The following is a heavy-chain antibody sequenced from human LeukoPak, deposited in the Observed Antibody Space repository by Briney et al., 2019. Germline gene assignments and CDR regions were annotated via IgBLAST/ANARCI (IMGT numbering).Heavy chain of an antibody. CDR1: GYSFTSYW. Sequence: GESLKISCKGSGYSFTSYWIGWVRQMPGKGLEWMGIIYTGDSDTRYSPSFQGQVTISADKSISTAYLQWSSLKASDTAMYYCARITMVRGVITGAFDIWGQGTMVTVSS. CDR3: ARITMVRGVITGAFDI. V-gene: IGHV5-51*01. CDR2: IYTGDSDT. J-gene: IGHJ3*02. D-gene: IGHD3-10*01.